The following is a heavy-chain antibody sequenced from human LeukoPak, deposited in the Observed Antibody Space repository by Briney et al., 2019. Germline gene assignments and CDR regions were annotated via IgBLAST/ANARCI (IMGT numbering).Heavy chain of an antibody. Sequence: AGGSLRLSCAASGFTFSNYAMSWVRQAPGKGLDRVSAISGSGGSTYYADSVKGRFTISRDNSKNTLSLQMNSLRAEDTALYYCAKNPPGGYFQDWGQGTLVTVSS. V-gene: IGHV3-23*01. CDR2: ISGSGGST. CDR3: AKNPPGGYFQD. J-gene: IGHJ1*01. CDR1: GFTFSNYA. D-gene: IGHD2-15*01.